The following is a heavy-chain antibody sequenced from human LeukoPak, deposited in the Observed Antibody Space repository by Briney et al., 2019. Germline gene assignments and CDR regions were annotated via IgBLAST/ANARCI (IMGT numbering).Heavy chain of an antibody. CDR3: ARRQIGVRGGFYYMDV. CDR1: GYSFTSYW. V-gene: IGHV5-51*01. D-gene: IGHD3-10*01. CDR2: IYPGDSDT. J-gene: IGHJ6*03. Sequence: GESLKISCKGSGYSFTSYWIGWVRQMPGKALEWMGIIYPGDSDTRYSPSFQGQVTISADKSINTAYLQWSSLKASDTAMYYCARRQIGVRGGFYYMDVWGKGTTVTISS.